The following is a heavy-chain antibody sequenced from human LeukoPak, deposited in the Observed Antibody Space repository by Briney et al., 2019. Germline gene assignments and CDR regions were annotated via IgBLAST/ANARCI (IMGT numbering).Heavy chain of an antibody. CDR2: INPNSGGT. Sequence: ASVKVSCKASGYTFTGYYMHWVRQAPGQGLEWMGRINPNSGGTNYAQKFQGRVTMTRDTSISTAYMELSRLRSGDTAMYYCAIPPHSYGPYFPRYSSGMDVWGKGTTVTVSS. V-gene: IGHV1-2*06. D-gene: IGHD5-18*01. J-gene: IGHJ6*04. CDR3: AIPPHSYGPYFPRYSSGMDV. CDR1: GYTFTGYY.